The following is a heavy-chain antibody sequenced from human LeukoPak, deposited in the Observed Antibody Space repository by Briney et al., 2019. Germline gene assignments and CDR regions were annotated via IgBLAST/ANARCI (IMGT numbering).Heavy chain of an antibody. Sequence: PSETLSLTCTVSGGSISSYYWSWIRQPPGKGLEWIGYIYYSGSTNYNPSLKSRVTISVDTSKNQFSLKLSSVTAADTAVYYCARDVLMIVAPFAFDIWGQGTMVTVSS. CDR1: GGSISSYY. CDR3: ARDVLMIVAPFAFDI. D-gene: IGHD3-22*01. J-gene: IGHJ3*02. V-gene: IGHV4-59*01. CDR2: IYYSGST.